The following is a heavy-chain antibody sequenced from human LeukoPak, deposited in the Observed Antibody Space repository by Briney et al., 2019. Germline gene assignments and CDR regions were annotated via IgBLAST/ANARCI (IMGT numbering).Heavy chain of an antibody. CDR2: IYYSGST. CDR3: ARGGTSANFQH. Sequence: SQTLSLTCTVSGGSIRSGAYYWRWIRQRPGKGLEWIGYIYYSGSTHYNPSLQSRVSISVDTSQNQFSLKLSSVTAADTAVYQCARGGTSANFQHWGQGTLLTVSS. J-gene: IGHJ1*01. V-gene: IGHV4-31*03. CDR1: GGSIRSGAYY.